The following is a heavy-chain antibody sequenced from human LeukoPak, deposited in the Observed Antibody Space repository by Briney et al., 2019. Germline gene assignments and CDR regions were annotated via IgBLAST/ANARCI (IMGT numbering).Heavy chain of an antibody. Sequence: SETLSLTCTVSGGSISSYYWSWIRQPPGKGLEWIGYIYYSGSTNYNPSLKSRVTISVNTSKNQFSLKVNSVTAADTAVYYCARSVALRSGYYPPYYFDYWGQGNLVTVSS. CDR1: GGSISSYY. J-gene: IGHJ4*02. V-gene: IGHV4-59*01. D-gene: IGHD3-3*01. CDR3: ARSVALRSGYYPPYYFDY. CDR2: IYYSGST.